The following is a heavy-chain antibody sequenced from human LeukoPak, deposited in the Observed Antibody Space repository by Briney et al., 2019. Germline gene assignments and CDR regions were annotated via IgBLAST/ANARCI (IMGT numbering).Heavy chain of an antibody. J-gene: IGHJ4*02. CDR1: GYTFTGYY. V-gene: IGHV1-2*02. Sequence: ASVKVSCKASGYTFTGYYIHWVRLAPGQGLEWVGWINPNTGGTNCAQKFQDGVTMTRDTSINIAYMALNSLRSDDTAVYYCARDQDYYGSGSYYDYWGQGTLVTVSS. CDR3: ARDQDYYGSGSYYDY. D-gene: IGHD3-10*01. CDR2: INPNTGGT.